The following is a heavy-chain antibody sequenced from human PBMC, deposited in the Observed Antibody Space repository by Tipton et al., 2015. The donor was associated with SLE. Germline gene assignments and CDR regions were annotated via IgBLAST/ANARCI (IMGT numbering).Heavy chain of an antibody. V-gene: IGHV4-31*03. CDR1: GGSISSGGYY. CDR3: ARDSGGSYRLDY. D-gene: IGHD2-15*01. Sequence: LRLSCTVSGGSISSGGYYWSWIRPHPGKVLEWIGYIYNSESIYYNPSLKSRVTIPLDTSKNEFSLNLSCVTAADPAVYFWARDSGGSYRLDYWGQGTLVTVSS. J-gene: IGHJ4*02. CDR2: IYNSESI.